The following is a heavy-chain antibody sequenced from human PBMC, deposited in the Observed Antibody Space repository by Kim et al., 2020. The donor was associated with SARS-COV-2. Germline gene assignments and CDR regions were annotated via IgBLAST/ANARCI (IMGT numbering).Heavy chain of an antibody. CDR1: GGSISSYY. J-gene: IGHJ3*02. D-gene: IGHD3-3*01. V-gene: IGHV4-59*13. Sequence: SETLSLTCTVSGGSISSYYWSWIRQPPGKGLEWIGYIYYSGSTNYNPSLKSRVTISVDTSKNQFSLKLSSVTAADTAVYYCAREVFLEWRNDAFDIWGQGTMVTVSS. CDR2: IYYSGST. CDR3: AREVFLEWRNDAFDI.